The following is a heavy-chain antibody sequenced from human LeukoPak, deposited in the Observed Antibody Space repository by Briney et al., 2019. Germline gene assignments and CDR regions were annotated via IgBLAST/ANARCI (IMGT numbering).Heavy chain of an antibody. CDR2: ISAYNGNT. J-gene: IGHJ4*02. CDR3: ARDLIEDSSSSSSGC. D-gene: IGHD6-6*01. V-gene: IGHV1-18*01. Sequence: ASVKVSCKASGYTFTSYGISWVRQAPGQGPEWMGWISAYNGNTNYAQKLQGRVTMTTDASTSTAYMELRSLRSDDTAVYYCARDLIEDSSSSSSGCWGQGTLVTFSS. CDR1: GYTFTSYG.